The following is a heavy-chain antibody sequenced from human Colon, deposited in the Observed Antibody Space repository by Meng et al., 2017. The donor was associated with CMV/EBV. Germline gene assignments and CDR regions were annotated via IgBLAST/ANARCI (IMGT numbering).Heavy chain of an antibody. CDR2: ISPTSTNI. CDR3: ARWGFSGMFRASGRQAADWLDP. CDR1: GFTFGSYA. D-gene: IGHD3-10*01. Sequence: GGSLRLSCAASGFTFGSYAVSWVRQAPGKGLEWVSSISPTSTNIFYADSVRGRFSVSRDNAQNSVYLQMNSLRAEDTAVYYCARWGFSGMFRASGRQAADWLDPWGRGTLVTVSS. J-gene: IGHJ5*02. V-gene: IGHV3-21*01.